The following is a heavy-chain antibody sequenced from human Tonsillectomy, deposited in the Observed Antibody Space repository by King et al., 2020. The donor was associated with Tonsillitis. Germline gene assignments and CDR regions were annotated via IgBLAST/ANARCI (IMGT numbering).Heavy chain of an antibody. Sequence: VQLVESGGGLVQPGGSLRLSCAASGFTFSNYAMSWVRQAPGKGLEWVSGISGSGGRTYYADSVKGRFTISRDNSKNTLYLQMNSLRAEDTAGYYCAKDQERGSLVEFYFDSWGQGTLVTVSS. CDR3: AKDQERGSLVEFYFDS. CDR1: GFTFSNYA. D-gene: IGHD3-16*01. CDR2: ISGSGGRT. J-gene: IGHJ4*02. V-gene: IGHV3-23*04.